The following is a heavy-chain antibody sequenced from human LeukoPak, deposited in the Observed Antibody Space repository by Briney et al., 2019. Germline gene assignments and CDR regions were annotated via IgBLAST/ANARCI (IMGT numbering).Heavy chain of an antibody. J-gene: IGHJ4*02. CDR3: ARARGLVRGVEPDY. Sequence: SETLSLTCAVSGGSISSSNWWSWVRQPPGKGLEWIGEIYHSGSTNYNPSLESRVTISVDKSKNQFSLNLTSVTAADTAVYYCARARGLVRGVEPDYWGQGTLVTVSS. V-gene: IGHV4-4*02. CDR2: IYHSGST. CDR1: GGSISSSNW. D-gene: IGHD3-10*01.